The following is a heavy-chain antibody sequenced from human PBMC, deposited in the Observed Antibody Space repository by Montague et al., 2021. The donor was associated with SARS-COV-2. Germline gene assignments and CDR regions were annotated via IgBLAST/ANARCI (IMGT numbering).Heavy chain of an antibody. V-gene: IGHV3-21*01. J-gene: IGHJ4*02. CDR3: ARDMWFGELQFFDY. Sequence: SLRLSCAASGFTFSSYSMNWVRQAPGKGLEWVSSISSSSSYIYYXDSVKGRFTISRDNAKNSLYLQMNSLRAEDTAVYYCARDMWFGELQFFDYWGQGTLVTVSS. CDR2: ISSSSSYI. CDR1: GFTFSSYS. D-gene: IGHD3-10*01.